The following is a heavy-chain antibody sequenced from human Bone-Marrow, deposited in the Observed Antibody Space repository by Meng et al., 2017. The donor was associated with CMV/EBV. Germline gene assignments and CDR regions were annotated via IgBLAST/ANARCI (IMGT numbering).Heavy chain of an antibody. J-gene: IGHJ5*02. V-gene: IGHV3-7*01. Sequence: GGSLRLSCAASGFTSRSYWMSWVRQAPGKGLEWVANIKQDGSEKYYVDSVKGRFTISRDNAKNSLYLQMNSLRAEDTAVYYCARGALNLALYNWFDPWGQGTLVTVSS. D-gene: IGHD3-9*01. CDR2: IKQDGSEK. CDR3: ARGALNLALYNWFDP. CDR1: GFTSRSYW.